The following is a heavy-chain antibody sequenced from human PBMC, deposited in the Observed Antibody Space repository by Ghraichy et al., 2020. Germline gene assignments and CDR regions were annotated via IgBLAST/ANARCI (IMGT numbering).Heavy chain of an antibody. CDR2: ISRSGSTL. CDR3: ASGKVATISWLAFDI. V-gene: IGHV3-11*01. Sequence: GGSLRLSCAASGFTFSDSYMSWIRQAPGKGLEWVSYISRSGSTLYYTDSVKGRFTFSRDNAQNSLYLQMNSLRAEDTAMYYCASGKVATISWLAFDIWGQGTMVTVSS. D-gene: IGHD5-24*01. CDR1: GFTFSDSY. J-gene: IGHJ3*02.